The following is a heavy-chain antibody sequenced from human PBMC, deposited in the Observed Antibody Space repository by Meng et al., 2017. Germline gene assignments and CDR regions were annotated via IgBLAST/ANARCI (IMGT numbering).Heavy chain of an antibody. D-gene: IGHD3-16*01. CDR2: ISYDGSNK. Sequence: VKLVAAWGGVVQAGSSLSLSCSASAFTFSSYAMHWVRQAPGKGLEWWAVISYDGSNKYYADAVKGLFTISRDNAKNSLYLQMTSLRAEDTAVYYCASALGRHYWGQGTLVTVSS. J-gene: IGHJ4*02. CDR1: AFTFSSYA. V-gene: IGHV3-30*07. CDR3: ASALGRHY.